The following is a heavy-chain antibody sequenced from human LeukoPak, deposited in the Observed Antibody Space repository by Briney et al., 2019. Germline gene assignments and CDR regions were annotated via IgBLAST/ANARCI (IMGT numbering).Heavy chain of an antibody. CDR3: ARHAGSSGYPSSFDY. Sequence: SETLSLTCTVSGGSISSGSYYWGWIRQPPGKGLEWIGTIRYSGSTYYNPSLKSRVTRSVDTSKNQFSLKLSSVTAADTAVYYCARHAGSSGYPSSFDYWGQGTPVTVSS. CDR2: IRYSGST. J-gene: IGHJ4*02. V-gene: IGHV4-39*01. D-gene: IGHD3-22*01. CDR1: GGSISSGSYY.